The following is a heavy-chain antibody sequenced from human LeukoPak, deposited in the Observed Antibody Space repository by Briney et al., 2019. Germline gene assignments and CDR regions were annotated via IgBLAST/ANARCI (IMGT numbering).Heavy chain of an antibody. CDR2: ISGSGGST. D-gene: IGHD3-16*01. J-gene: IGHJ4*02. Sequence: GGSLRLSCAASGFTFSSYAMSWVRQAPGKGLEWVSAISGSGGSTYYADSVKGRFTISRDNSKNTLYLQMNSLRAEDTAVYYCARSLAGAPKPFDYWGQGTLVTVSS. CDR3: ARSLAGAPKPFDY. V-gene: IGHV3-23*01. CDR1: GFTFSSYA.